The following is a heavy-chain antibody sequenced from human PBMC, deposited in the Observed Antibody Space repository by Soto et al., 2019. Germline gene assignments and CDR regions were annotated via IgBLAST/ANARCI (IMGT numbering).Heavy chain of an antibody. J-gene: IGHJ4*02. CDR1: GGFINSGGFY. Sequence: QVQLQESGPGMVKPSQTLSLTCTVSGGFINSGGFYWTWIRQHPGKGLEWIGNIYYSAYSGTTYYNPSLKSRITISADTSKNQFSLRLSSVTPADTAVYSCARGHGNLDYWGQGTLVTVSS. CDR3: ARGHGNLDY. CDR2: IYYSAYSGTT. V-gene: IGHV4-31*03.